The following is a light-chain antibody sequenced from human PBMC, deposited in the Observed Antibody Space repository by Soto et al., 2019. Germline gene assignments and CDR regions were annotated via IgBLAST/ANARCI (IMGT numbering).Light chain of an antibody. CDR2: GAS. V-gene: IGKV1-39*01. CDR1: QSIKNY. Sequence: DIQMTQYTSSLSAAIGDRVTITCRASQSIKNYLNWYQHKPGAAPKLLIFGASNLESGVPSRFSGSGSGTEFTLSISSLQPEDFATYYCQQGYSTTPITFGQGTRLEIK. CDR3: QQGYSTTPIT. J-gene: IGKJ5*01.